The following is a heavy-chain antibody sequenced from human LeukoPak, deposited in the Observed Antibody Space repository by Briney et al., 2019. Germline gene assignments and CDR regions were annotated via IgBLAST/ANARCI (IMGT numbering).Heavy chain of an antibody. Sequence: PSETLSLTCAVYGGSFSGYYWSWIRQPPGKGLEWIGEINHSGSTNYNPSLKSRVTLSVDTSKNQFSLKLSSVTAADTAVYYCARQRVRGVIITRVSRAANWFDPWGQGTLVTVSS. CDR1: GGSFSGYY. D-gene: IGHD3-10*01. CDR3: ARQRVRGVIITRVSRAANWFDP. J-gene: IGHJ5*02. V-gene: IGHV4-34*01. CDR2: INHSGST.